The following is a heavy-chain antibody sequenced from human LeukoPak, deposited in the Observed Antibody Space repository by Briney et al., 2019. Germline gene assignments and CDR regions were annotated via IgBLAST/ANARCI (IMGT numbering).Heavy chain of an antibody. V-gene: IGHV3-74*01. CDR1: GFTFNTYW. J-gene: IGHJ3*02. D-gene: IGHD3-9*01. CDR2: IYDDGSRP. Sequence: PGGSLRLSCAASGFTFNTYWMHWVRQAPGKGLVWVSRIYDDGSRPAYADSVKGRFTISRDNAKNTVYLQMNSLRAEDTAVYYCARDYYDILTGYYSDAFDIWGQGTMVTVSS. CDR3: ARDYYDILTGYYSDAFDI.